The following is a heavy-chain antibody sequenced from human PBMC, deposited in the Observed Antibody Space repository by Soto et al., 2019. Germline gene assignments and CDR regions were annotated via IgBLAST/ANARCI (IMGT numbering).Heavy chain of an antibody. D-gene: IGHD2-15*01. Sequence: GGSLRLSCAASGFTFSSYSMNWVRQAPGKGLEWVSSISSSSSYIYYADSVKGRFTISRDNAKNSLYLQMNSLRAEDTAVYYCARLSILDWFDPWGQGLLVTVSS. J-gene: IGHJ5*02. CDR3: ARLSILDWFDP. CDR1: GFTFSSYS. V-gene: IGHV3-21*01. CDR2: ISSSSSYI.